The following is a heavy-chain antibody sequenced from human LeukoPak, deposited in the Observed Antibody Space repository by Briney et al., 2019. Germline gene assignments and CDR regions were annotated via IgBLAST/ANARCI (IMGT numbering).Heavy chain of an antibody. CDR1: GFTFSSYA. Sequence: PGGSLRLSCAASGFTFSSYAMSWLRQAPGKGLEWLGAISGSGGSTYYADSVKGRFTISRDNSKNTLYLQMNSLRAEDTAVYYCAKDSWLIQLWLEYWGQGTLVTVSS. J-gene: IGHJ4*02. D-gene: IGHD5-18*01. V-gene: IGHV3-23*01. CDR2: ISGSGGST. CDR3: AKDSWLIQLWLEY.